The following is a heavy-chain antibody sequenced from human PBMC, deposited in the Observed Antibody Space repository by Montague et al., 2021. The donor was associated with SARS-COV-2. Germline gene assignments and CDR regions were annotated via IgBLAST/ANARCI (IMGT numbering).Heavy chain of an antibody. D-gene: IGHD5-12*01. CDR1: GGSFKNYY. CDR3: ARVFDNSGYALDY. Sequence: SETLSLTCTVSGGSFKNYYWSWIRQPPGKGLEWIGYVHHDGSSGSANYNPSVWGRVTISVDTSKKQFSLHLSSVTPADTAVYFCARVFDNSGYALDYWGQGTQVTVSS. V-gene: IGHV4-59*01. CDR2: VHHDGSSGSA. J-gene: IGHJ4*02.